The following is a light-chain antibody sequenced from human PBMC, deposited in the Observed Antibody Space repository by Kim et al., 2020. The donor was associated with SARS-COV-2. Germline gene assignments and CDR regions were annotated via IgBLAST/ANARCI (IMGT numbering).Light chain of an antibody. Sequence: SYELTQPPSVSVSPGQTASITCSGDKLGDKYACWYQQKPGQSPLLVIYQDSKRPSGNPERFSGSNSGNTATLTISGTQAMVAADYSCKAWDSSTVVFRG. CDR2: QDS. V-gene: IGLV3-1*01. J-gene: IGLJ2*01. CDR1: KLGDKY. CDR3: KAWDSSTVV.